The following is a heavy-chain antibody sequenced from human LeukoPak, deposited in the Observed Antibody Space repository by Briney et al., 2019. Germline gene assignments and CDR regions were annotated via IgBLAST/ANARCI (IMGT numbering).Heavy chain of an antibody. J-gene: IGHJ4*02. V-gene: IGHV4-34*01. CDR1: GGSFSGYY. D-gene: IGHD5-18*01. CDR3: ARSGYSYGLDY. CDR2: INHSGST. Sequence: SETLSLTCAVYGGSFSGYYWSWIRQPPGKGLEWIGEINHSGSTNYNPSLKSRVTISVDTSKNQFSLKLSSVTAADTAGYYCARSGYSYGLDYWCQKTLVTVSS.